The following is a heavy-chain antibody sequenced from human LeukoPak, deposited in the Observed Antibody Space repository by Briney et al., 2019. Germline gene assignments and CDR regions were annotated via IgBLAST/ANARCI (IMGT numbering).Heavy chain of an antibody. Sequence: GGSLRLSCTASGFTFSSYSMSWVRQGPGTGLEWVSAISGSGDTTFYAESVKGRFTISRDNSKHTLYLEMNSLRAVDTAVYYCAKDFFDSSSCYYFDYWGQGTLVTVSS. D-gene: IGHD2-2*01. CDR2: ISGSGDTT. V-gene: IGHV3-23*01. CDR1: GFTFSSYS. J-gene: IGHJ4*02. CDR3: AKDFFDSSSCYYFDY.